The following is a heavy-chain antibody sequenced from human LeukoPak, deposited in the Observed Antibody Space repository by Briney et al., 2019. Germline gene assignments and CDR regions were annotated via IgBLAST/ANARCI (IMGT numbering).Heavy chain of an antibody. CDR2: ISSSSSTI. CDR3: ARPYGSGPIHEHDAFDI. CDR1: GFTFSVNS. J-gene: IGHJ3*02. D-gene: IGHD3-10*01. V-gene: IGHV3-48*01. Sequence: PGGSLRLSCAASGFTFSVNSMNWVRQAPGKGLEWVSYISSSSSTIYYADSVKGRFTISRDNAKNSLYLQMNSLRAEDTAVYYCARPYGSGPIHEHDAFDIWGQGTMVTVSS.